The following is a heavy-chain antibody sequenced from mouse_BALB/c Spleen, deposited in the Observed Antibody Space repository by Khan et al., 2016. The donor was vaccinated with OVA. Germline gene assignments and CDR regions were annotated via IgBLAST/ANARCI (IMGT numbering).Heavy chain of an antibody. V-gene: IGHV3-2*02. J-gene: IGHJ2*01. Sequence: EVQLQESGPGLVKPSQSLSLTCTVTGYSITTDYAWNWIRQFPGNKLEWMGFISYSGNTKYNPSLKSRISITRDPSKNQFFLQLKCVNTEDKARYYRARYYGGDFDNWGQGTTLTVSS. CDR2: ISYSGNT. CDR3: ARYYGGDFDN. D-gene: IGHD1-1*01. CDR1: GYSITTDYA.